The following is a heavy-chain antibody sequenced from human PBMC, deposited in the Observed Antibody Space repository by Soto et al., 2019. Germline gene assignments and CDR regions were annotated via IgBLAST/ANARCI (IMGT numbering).Heavy chain of an antibody. Sequence: GGSVRLSCAASGFTFSSYAMHWVRQAPGKGLEWVAVISYDGSNKYYADSVKGRFTISRDNSKNTLYLQMNSLRAEDTAVYYCAKDYYDSSGYYRSPRLDYWGKGTLVTVSS. CDR1: GFTFSSYA. CDR2: ISYDGSNK. CDR3: AKDYYDSSGYYRSPRLDY. V-gene: IGHV3-30-3*01. J-gene: IGHJ4*02. D-gene: IGHD3-22*01.